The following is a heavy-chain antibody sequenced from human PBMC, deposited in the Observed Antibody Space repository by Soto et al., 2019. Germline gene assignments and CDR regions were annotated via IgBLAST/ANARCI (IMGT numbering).Heavy chain of an antibody. D-gene: IGHD3-3*01. J-gene: IGHJ4*02. CDR2: IKSKTDGGTT. Sequence: EVQLVESGGGLVKPGGSLRLSCAASGFTFSNAWMNWVRQAPGKGLEWVGRIKSKTDGGTTDYAAPVKGRFTISRDDSKNTLYLQMNSLKTEDTAVYYCTTDPRNNDFWSGYVVNIDYWGQGTLVTVSS. V-gene: IGHV3-15*07. CDR1: GFTFSNAW. CDR3: TTDPRNNDFWSGYVVNIDY.